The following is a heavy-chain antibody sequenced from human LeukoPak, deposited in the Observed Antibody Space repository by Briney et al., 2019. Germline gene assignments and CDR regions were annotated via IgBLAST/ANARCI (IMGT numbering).Heavy chain of an antibody. V-gene: IGHV3-21*01. Sequence: PGGSLTLTCAVSGFTFSSYSLNWVRQAPGKGLEWVWSISSSSSYIYYADSVKGRFITSSDNTKNYLYPQMNSLRAEDTRVYYCVKAVSHYDSRFDYWGEGTRVTVSS. CDR2: ISSSSSYI. J-gene: IGHJ4*02. CDR3: VKAVSHYDSRFDY. D-gene: IGHD3-22*01. CDR1: GFTFSSYS.